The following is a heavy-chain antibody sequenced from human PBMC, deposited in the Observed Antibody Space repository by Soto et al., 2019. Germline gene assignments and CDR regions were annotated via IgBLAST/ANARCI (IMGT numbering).Heavy chain of an antibody. V-gene: IGHV3-30-3*01. CDR1: GFTFSSYA. J-gene: IGHJ6*02. D-gene: IGHD2-2*01. CDR2: ISYDGSNK. Sequence: GGSLRLSCAASGFTFSSYAMHWVRQAPGKGLEWVAVISYDGSNKYYADSVKGRFTISRDNSKNTLYLQMNSLRAEDTAVYYCARERGSRIPAAVDYYYYGMDVWGQGTTVTVSS. CDR3: ARERGSRIPAAVDYYYYGMDV.